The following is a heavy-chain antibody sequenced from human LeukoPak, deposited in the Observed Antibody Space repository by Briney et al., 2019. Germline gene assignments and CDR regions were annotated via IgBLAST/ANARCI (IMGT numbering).Heavy chain of an antibody. J-gene: IGHJ4*02. CDR3: ARGILGYYFDY. Sequence: SETLSLTCAVYGGSFSGYYWSWIRQPPGKGLEWIGEINHSGSTYYNPSLKSRVTISVDTSKNQFSLKLSSVTAADTAVYYCARGILGYYFDYWGQGTLVTVSS. CDR2: INHSGST. V-gene: IGHV4-34*01. D-gene: IGHD3-16*01. CDR1: GGSFSGYY.